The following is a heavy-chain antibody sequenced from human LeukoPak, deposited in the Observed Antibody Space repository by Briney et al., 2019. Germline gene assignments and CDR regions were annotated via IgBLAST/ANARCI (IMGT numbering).Heavy chain of an antibody. J-gene: IGHJ6*03. V-gene: IGHV1-69*05. CDR3: ARDLDCSSTSCYFGYYYYYMDV. CDR2: IIPIFGTA. D-gene: IGHD2-2*01. CDR1: GGTFSSYA. Sequence: SVKVSCKASGGTFSSYAISWVRQAPGQGLEWMGGIIPIFGTANYAQKFQGRVTITTDESTSTAYMELRSLRSDDTAVYYCARDLDCSSTSCYFGYYYYYMDVWGKGTTVTVPS.